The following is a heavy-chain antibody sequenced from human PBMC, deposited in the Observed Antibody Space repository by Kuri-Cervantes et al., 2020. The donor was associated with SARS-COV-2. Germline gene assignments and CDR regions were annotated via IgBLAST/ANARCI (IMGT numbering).Heavy chain of an antibody. CDR2: IYTSGST. CDR3: ARGAEGSPFDY. J-gene: IGHJ4*02. Sequence: SQTLSLTCAVYGGSISSYYWSWIRQPAGKGLEWIGRIYTSGSTNYNPSLKSRVTMSVDTSKNQFSLKLSSVTAADTAVYYCARGAEGSPFDYWGQGTLVTVSS. CDR1: GGSISSYY. D-gene: IGHD1-26*01. V-gene: IGHV4-59*10.